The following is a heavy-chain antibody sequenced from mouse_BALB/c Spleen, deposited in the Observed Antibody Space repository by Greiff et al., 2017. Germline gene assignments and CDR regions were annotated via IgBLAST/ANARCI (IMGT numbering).Heavy chain of an antibody. J-gene: IGHJ2*01. Sequence: EVKVVESGGDLVKPGGSLKLSCAASGFTFSSYGMSWVRQTPDKRLEWVATISSGGSYTYYPDSVKGRFTISRDNAKNTLYLQMSSLKSEDTAMYYCARHGDGYWGYWGQGTTLTVSS. CDR1: GFTFSSYG. D-gene: IGHD2-3*01. V-gene: IGHV5-6*01. CDR3: ARHGDGYWGY. CDR2: ISSGGSYT.